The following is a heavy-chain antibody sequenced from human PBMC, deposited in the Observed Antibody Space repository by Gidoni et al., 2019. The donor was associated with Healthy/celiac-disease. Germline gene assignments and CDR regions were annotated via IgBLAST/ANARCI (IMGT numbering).Heavy chain of an antibody. CDR1: GGSISSGGYY. V-gene: IGHV4-31*03. J-gene: IGHJ5*02. Sequence: QVQLQESGPGLVKPSQTLSLTCTVSGGSISSGGYYWSWIRQHPGKGLEWIGYIYYSGSTYYNPSRKSRVTISVDTSKNQFSLKLSAVTAADTAVYYCARDLGAASGSSTSGFDPWGQGTLVTVSS. CDR3: ARDLGAASGSSTSGFDP. D-gene: IGHD1-26*01. CDR2: IYYSGST.